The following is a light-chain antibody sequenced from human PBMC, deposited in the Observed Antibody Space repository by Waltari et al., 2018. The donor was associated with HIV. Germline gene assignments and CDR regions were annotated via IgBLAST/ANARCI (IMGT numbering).Light chain of an antibody. J-gene: IGKJ4*01. V-gene: IGKV4-1*01. CDR2: WAS. Sequence: DIVMTQSPDSLAVSLGERATFNCRSSRSVLSNSDNRNNLGWYQRKTGQSPNVLSYWASTRQCGVPDRFSACGSGTNFSLTISSLQAADVAVYYCQQYYTVRPTFGGGTKVEIK. CDR3: QQYYTVRPT. CDR1: RSVLSNSDNRNN.